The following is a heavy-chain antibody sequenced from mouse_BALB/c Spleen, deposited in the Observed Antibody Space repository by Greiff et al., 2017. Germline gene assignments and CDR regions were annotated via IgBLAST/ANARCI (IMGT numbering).Heavy chain of an antibody. V-gene: IGHV3-2*02. CDR2: ISYSGST. CDR3: ARPHYYGSPWFAY. J-gene: IGHJ3*01. Sequence: VQLKESGPGLVKPSQSLSLTCTVTGYSITSDYAWNWIRQFPGNKLEWMGYISYSGSTSYNPSLKSRISITRDTSKNQFFLQLNSVTTEDTATYYCARPHYYGSPWFAYWGQGTLVTVSA. D-gene: IGHD1-1*01. CDR1: GYSITSDYA.